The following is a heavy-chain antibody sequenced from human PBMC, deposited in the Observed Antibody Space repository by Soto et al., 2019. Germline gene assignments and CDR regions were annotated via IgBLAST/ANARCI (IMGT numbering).Heavy chain of an antibody. D-gene: IGHD3-16*01. V-gene: IGHV4-34*01. J-gene: IGHJ2*01. CDR3: ARAVGKYDTTGWYFDL. Sequence: SETLSLTCAVYGGSFSGYYWTWIRLPPGKELEWIGEINQSGTTNYKPALESRVTMSVDTSKNQFSLKLSSVTAADTAIYHCARAVGKYDTTGWYFDLWGRGILVTVSS. CDR1: GGSFSGYY. CDR2: INQSGTT.